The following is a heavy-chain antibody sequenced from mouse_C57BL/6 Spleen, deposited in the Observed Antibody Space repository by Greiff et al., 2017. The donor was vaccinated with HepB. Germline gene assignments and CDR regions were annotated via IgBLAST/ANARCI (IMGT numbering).Heavy chain of an antibody. CDR1: GFNIKDDY. V-gene: IGHV14-4*01. CDR2: IDPENGDT. Sequence: VQLQQSGAELVRPGASVKLSCTASGFNIKDDYMHWVKQRPEQGLEWIGWIDPENGDTEYASKFQGKATITADPSSNTAYLQLSSLTSEDTAVYYCTTRTTGFAYWGQGTLVTVSA. J-gene: IGHJ3*01. CDR3: TTRTTGFAY.